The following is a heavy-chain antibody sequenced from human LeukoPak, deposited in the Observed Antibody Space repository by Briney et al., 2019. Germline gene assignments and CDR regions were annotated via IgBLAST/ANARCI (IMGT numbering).Heavy chain of an antibody. CDR2: IIPIFGTA. D-gene: IGHD3-22*01. CDR1: GGTFSSYA. Sequence: SVKVSCKASGGTFSSYAISWVRQAPGQGLGWMGGIIPIFGTANYAQKFQGRVTVTADESTSTAYMELSSLRSEDTAVYYCARGPVGYDSSGYYYYGMDVWGQGTTVTVSS. J-gene: IGHJ6*02. V-gene: IGHV1-69*01. CDR3: ARGPVGYDSSGYYYYGMDV.